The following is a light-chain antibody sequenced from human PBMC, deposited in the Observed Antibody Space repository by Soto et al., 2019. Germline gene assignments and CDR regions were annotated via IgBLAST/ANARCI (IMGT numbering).Light chain of an antibody. J-gene: IGKJ1*01. V-gene: IGKV2-28*01. Sequence: DIVMTQSPLSLPVTPGEPASISCSSSQSLLHSNGYNYLNWYLQKPGQSPQVLIYLSSNRASGVPDRFSGSGSGTDFTLKISRVEAEDVGLYYCMQALQTPWTFGQGTKVEIK. CDR3: MQALQTPWT. CDR1: QSLLHSNGYNY. CDR2: LSS.